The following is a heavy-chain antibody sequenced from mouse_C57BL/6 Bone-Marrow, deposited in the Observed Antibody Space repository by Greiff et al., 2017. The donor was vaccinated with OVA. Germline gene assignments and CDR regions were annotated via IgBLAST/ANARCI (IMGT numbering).Heavy chain of an antibody. CDR3: ARPVYYGSSYGFAY. J-gene: IGHJ3*01. D-gene: IGHD1-1*01. CDR2: IDPSDSYT. V-gene: IGHV1-69*01. CDR1: GYTFTSYW. Sequence: QVHVKQPGAELVMPGASVKLSCKASGYTFTSYWMHWVKQRPGQGLEWIGEIDPSDSYTNYNQKFKGKSTLTVDKSSSTAYMQLSSLTSEDSAVYYCARPVYYGSSYGFAYWGQGTLVTVSA.